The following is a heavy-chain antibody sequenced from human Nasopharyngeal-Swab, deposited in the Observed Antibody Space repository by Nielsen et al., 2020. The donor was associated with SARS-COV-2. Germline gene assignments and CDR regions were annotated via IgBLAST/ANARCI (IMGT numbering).Heavy chain of an antibody. J-gene: IGHJ4*02. D-gene: IGHD3-22*01. Sequence: GSLRLSCTVSGAFISGHHWSWIRQPPGKGLEWIGYVSYSGITNYNPSLNSRVTISADSSKNQFSLELGSVTAADTAVYYCAREEYYYDSSGNYYRAFDNWGQGTLASVSS. CDR3: AREEYYYDSSGNYYRAFDN. CDR1: GAFISGHH. V-gene: IGHV4-59*11. CDR2: VSYSGIT.